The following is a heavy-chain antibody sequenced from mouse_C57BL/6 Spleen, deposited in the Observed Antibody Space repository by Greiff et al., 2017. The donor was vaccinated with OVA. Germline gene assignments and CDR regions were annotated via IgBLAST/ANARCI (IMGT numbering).Heavy chain of an antibody. CDR3: ARHGAYGSSHWYFDV. V-gene: IGHV2-6-1*01. Sequence: VKLVESGPGLVAPSQSLSITCTVSGFSLTSYGVHWVRQPPGKGLEWLVVIWSDGSTTYNSALKSRLSISKDNSKSQVFLKMNSLQTDDTAMYYCARHGAYGSSHWYFDVWGTGTTVTVSS. CDR2: IWSDGST. D-gene: IGHD1-1*01. J-gene: IGHJ1*03. CDR1: GFSLTSYG.